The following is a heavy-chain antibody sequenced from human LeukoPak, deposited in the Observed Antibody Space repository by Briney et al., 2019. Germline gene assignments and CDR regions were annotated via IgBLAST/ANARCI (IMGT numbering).Heavy chain of an antibody. Sequence: GGSLRLSCAASGFTFSSYSMNWVRQAPGKGLEWVSYISSSSSTIYYADSVKGRFTISRDNAKNSLYLQMNSLRAEDTAVYYCARDRTVVVTAPYWYFDLWCRGTLVTVSS. CDR3: ARDRTVVVTAPYWYFDL. D-gene: IGHD2-21*02. CDR2: ISSSSSTI. J-gene: IGHJ2*01. CDR1: GFTFSSYS. V-gene: IGHV3-48*04.